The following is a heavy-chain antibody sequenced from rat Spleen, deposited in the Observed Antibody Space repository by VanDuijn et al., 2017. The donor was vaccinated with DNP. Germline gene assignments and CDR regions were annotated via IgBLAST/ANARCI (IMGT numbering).Heavy chain of an antibody. CDR2: IWSAGGT. CDR1: GFSLTSYS. V-gene: IGHV2-41*01. D-gene: IGHD1-6*01. J-gene: IGHJ2*01. Sequence: QVQLKESGPGLVQPSQTLSLTCTVAGFSLTSYSVHWIRQPPGKGLEWMGVIWSAGGTRYASALESRLIITRDTSKSQVFLKMNSLQTEDTATYYCARDRDVYYGSPYFDYWGQGVMVTVSS. CDR3: ARDRDVYYGSPYFDY.